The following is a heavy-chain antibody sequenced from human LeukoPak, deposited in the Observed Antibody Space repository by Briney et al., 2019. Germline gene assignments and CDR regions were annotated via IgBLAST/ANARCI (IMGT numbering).Heavy chain of an antibody. Sequence: GGSLRLSCAVSGFTFDDYAMHWVRQAPGKGLEWVSGISWNSGSIGYADSVKGRFTISRDNAKNSLYLQMNSLRDEDTAVYYCARVASSNTKYNGFDIWGQGTMVTVSS. D-gene: IGHD1-1*01. V-gene: IGHV3-9*01. CDR2: ISWNSGSI. CDR1: GFTFDDYA. J-gene: IGHJ3*02. CDR3: ARVASSNTKYNGFDI.